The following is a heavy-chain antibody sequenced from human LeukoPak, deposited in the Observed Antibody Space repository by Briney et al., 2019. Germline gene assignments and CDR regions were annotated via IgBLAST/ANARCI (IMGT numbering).Heavy chain of an antibody. CDR1: GFTFSSYG. Sequence: PGGSLRLSCAASGFTFSSYGMHWVRQAPGKGLEWVAFIRYDGSNKYYADSVKGRFTISRDNSKNTLYLQMNSLRAVDTAVYYCAKVPDYYDSSGPPADWGQGTLVTVSS. D-gene: IGHD3-22*01. J-gene: IGHJ4*02. CDR2: IRYDGSNK. V-gene: IGHV3-30*02. CDR3: AKVPDYYDSSGPPAD.